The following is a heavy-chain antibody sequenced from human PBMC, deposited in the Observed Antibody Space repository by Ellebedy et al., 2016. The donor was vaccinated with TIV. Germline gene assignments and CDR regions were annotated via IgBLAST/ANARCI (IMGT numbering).Heavy chain of an antibody. CDR2: ISGNGGDT. D-gene: IGHD2-2*01. Sequence: GESLKISXAASGFTFSSYAMSWVRQAPGKRLEWVSSISGNGGDTQYADSVKGRFTISRDNSKNTLFLQMNSLRADDTAIYYCAKLSNTNSFFDYWGQGALVTVSS. V-gene: IGHV3-23*01. CDR1: GFTFSSYA. CDR3: AKLSNTNSFFDY. J-gene: IGHJ4*02.